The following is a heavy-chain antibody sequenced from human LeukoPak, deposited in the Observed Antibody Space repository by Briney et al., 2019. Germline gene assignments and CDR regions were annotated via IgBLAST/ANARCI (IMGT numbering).Heavy chain of an antibody. V-gene: IGHV3-21*01. J-gene: IGHJ4*02. Sequence: GGSLRLSCAASGFTFSSYSMNWVRQAPGKGLEWVSSISSSSSYIYYADSAKGRFTISRDNAKNSLFLQMSSLRAEDTAVYYCARAEGSGSSFDYWGQGTLVTVSS. CDR1: GFTFSSYS. CDR3: ARAEGSGSSFDY. D-gene: IGHD3-10*01. CDR2: ISSSSSYI.